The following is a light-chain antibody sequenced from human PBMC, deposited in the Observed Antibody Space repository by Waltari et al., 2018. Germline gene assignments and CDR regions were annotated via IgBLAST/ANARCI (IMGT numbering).Light chain of an antibody. CDR3: QSYDSSLSGRPWV. V-gene: IGLV1-40*01. Sequence: QSVLTQPPSVSGAPGQRVTISCTGSSSNIGAGSDVHWYLQLPGTAPKLLIYANRNRPSGVPDRFSGSKSGTSASLAITGLQPEDEADYYCQSYDSSLSGRPWVFGGGTKLTVL. CDR2: ANR. CDR1: SSNIGAGSD. J-gene: IGLJ3*02.